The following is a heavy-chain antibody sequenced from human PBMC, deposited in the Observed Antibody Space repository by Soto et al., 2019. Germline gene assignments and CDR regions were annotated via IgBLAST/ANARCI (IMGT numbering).Heavy chain of an antibody. CDR2: ISYDGSNK. J-gene: IGHJ6*02. CDR1: GFTFSSYG. Sequence: QVQLVESGGGVVQPGGALRLSCAASGFTFSSYGMHWVRQAPGKGLEWVAVISYDGSNKYYADSVKGRFTISRDNSKNTLYLQMSSLRAEDPAVYYCAKVAAASEIYYYGMDVCGQGTTVTVSS. V-gene: IGHV3-30*18. CDR3: AKVAAASEIYYYGMDV. D-gene: IGHD6-13*01.